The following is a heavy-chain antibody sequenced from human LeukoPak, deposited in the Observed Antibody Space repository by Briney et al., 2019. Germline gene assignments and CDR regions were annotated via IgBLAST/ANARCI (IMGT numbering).Heavy chain of an antibody. D-gene: IGHD6-13*01. CDR1: GFTFSSYW. CDR3: ARDWMAAAAGLSLNAFDI. J-gene: IGHJ3*02. V-gene: IGHV3-7*01. Sequence: PGGSLRLSCAASGFTFSSYWMSWVRQAPGKGLEWVANIKQDGSEKYYVDSVKGQFTISRDNAKNSLYLQMNSLRAEDTAVYYCARDWMAAAAGLSLNAFDIWGQGTMVTVSS. CDR2: IKQDGSEK.